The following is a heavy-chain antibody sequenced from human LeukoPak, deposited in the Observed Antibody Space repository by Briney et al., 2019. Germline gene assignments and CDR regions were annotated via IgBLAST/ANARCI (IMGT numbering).Heavy chain of an antibody. CDR3: ARRSTGGRYQHDY. Sequence: PSETLSLTCTVSGGSISSSSYYWGWIRQPPGKGLEWIGSIYYSGSTYYNPSLKGRVTISVDTSKNQFSLKLSSVTAADTAVYYCARRSTGGRYQHDYWGQGTLVTVSS. CDR1: GGSISSSSYY. J-gene: IGHJ4*02. D-gene: IGHD2-8*02. CDR2: IYYSGST. V-gene: IGHV4-39*01.